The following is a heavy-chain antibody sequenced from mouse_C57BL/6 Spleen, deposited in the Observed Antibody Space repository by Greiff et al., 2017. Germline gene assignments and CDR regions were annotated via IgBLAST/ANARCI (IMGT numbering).Heavy chain of an antibody. CDR1: GFTFSSYA. J-gene: IGHJ4*01. V-gene: IGHV5-4*01. CDR2: ISDGGSYT. CDR3: AREDYGYDGFYARDY. Sequence: EVKLVESGGGLVKPGGSLKLSCAASGFTFSSYAMSWVRQSPEKRLEWVATISDGGSYTYYPDNVKGRFTISRDNAKNNLYLQMSHLKSEDTAMYYCAREDYGYDGFYARDYWGQGTSVTVSS. D-gene: IGHD2-2*01.